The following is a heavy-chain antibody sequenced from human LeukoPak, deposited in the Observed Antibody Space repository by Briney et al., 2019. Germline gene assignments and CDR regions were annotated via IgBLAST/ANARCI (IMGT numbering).Heavy chain of an antibody. D-gene: IGHD4-17*01. CDR2: IYSGGST. CDR1: GFTVSSNY. V-gene: IGHV3-53*04. CDR3: TRSPTVTQTFDY. J-gene: IGHJ4*02. Sequence: GGSLRLSCAVSGFTVSSNYMSWVRQPPGKGLEWVSVIYSGGSTYYADSVKGRFTISRHDSRDTLYLQMNSLRVEDTAVYYCTRSPTVTQTFDYWGQGTLVTVSS.